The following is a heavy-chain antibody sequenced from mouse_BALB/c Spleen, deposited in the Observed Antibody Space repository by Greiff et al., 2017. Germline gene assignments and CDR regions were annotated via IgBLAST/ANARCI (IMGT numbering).Heavy chain of an antibody. V-gene: IGHV3-2*02. J-gene: IGHJ3*01. CDR1: GYSITSDYA. Sequence: EVKLLESGPGLVKPSQSLSLTCTVTGYSITSDYAWNWIRQFPGNKLEWMGYISYSGSTSYNPSLKSRISITRDTSKNQFFLQLNSVTTEDTATYYCARDSSGYSAWFAYWGQGTLVTVSA. CDR2: ISYSGST. D-gene: IGHD3-2*01. CDR3: ARDSSGYSAWFAY.